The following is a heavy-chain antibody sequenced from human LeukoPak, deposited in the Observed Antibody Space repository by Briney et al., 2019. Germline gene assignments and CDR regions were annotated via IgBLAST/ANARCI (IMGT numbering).Heavy chain of an antibody. CDR1: GGSISSGDYY. V-gene: IGHV4-30-4*01. Sequence: SQTLSLTCTVSGGSISSGDYYWSWIRQPPGKGLEWIGYIYNSGTIYYNPSLKSRVTISVATSKNQFSLKLRSVTAADTAVYYCATAPLPATMWNWYFDLWGRGTLVTVSS. J-gene: IGHJ2*01. D-gene: IGHD2-2*01. CDR3: ATAPLPATMWNWYFDL. CDR2: IYNSGTI.